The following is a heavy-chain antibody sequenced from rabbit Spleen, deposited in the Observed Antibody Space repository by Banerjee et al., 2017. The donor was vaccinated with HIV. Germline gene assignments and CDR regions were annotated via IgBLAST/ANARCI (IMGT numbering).Heavy chain of an antibody. D-gene: IGHD6-1*01. Sequence: QQLVESGGGLVKPGASLTLTCKASGFSFSSDYYMSWVRQAPGKGLEWIGCTGTGSGSTYYASWAKGRFTISKTSSTTVTLQMTSLTAADTATYFCASAYSDVYFNLWGPGTLVTVS. CDR3: ASAYSDVYFNL. V-gene: IGHV1S40*01. CDR2: TGTGSGST. J-gene: IGHJ4*01. CDR1: GFSFSSDYY.